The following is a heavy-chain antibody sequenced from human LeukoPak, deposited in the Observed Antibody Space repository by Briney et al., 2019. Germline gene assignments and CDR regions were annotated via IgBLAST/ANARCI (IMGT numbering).Heavy chain of an antibody. CDR2: IKEEGSEK. CDR3: ARDYGGNAVY. D-gene: IGHD4-23*01. Sequence: GGSLRLSCAASGFTFSSYWMSWVRQAPGKGLEWVAKIKEEGSEKYYVDSVKGRFTISRDNAKNSLYLQMNSMRAEDTAMYYCARDYGGNAVYWGEGTLVTVSS. V-gene: IGHV3-7*01. CDR1: GFTFSSYW. J-gene: IGHJ4*02.